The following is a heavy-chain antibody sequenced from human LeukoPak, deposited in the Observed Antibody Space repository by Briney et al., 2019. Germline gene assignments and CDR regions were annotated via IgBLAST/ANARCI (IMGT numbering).Heavy chain of an antibody. CDR3: XXXXXFRLVGVPKGPFDP. J-gene: IGHJ5*02. CDR2: ISSSGSTI. D-gene: IGHD1-26*01. V-gene: IGHV3-11*01. Sequence: GGSLRLSCAASGFTFSDYYMSWIRQAPGKGLEWVSYISSSGSTIYYADSVKGRFTISRDNAKNSLYLQMNSLRAEDTAVYYXXXXXXFRLVGVPKGPFDPWGQGTLVTVSS. CDR1: GFTFSDYY.